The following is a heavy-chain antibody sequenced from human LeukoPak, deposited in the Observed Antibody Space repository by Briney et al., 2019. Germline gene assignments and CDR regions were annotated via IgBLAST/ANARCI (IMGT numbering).Heavy chain of an antibody. CDR2: ISSSGSTM. J-gene: IGHJ4*02. CDR1: GFTFSSDA. CDR3: AKKEEYYFDY. Sequence: GGSLRLSCAASGFTFSSDAMNWVRQAPGKGLEWVSYISSSGSTMYYADSVKGRFTISRDNAKNSLYLQMNSLRAEDTAVYYCAKKEEYYFDYWGQGTLVTVPS. V-gene: IGHV3-48*03. D-gene: IGHD3-10*01.